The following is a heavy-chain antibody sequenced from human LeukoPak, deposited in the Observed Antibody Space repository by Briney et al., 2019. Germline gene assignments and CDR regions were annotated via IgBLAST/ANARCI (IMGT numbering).Heavy chain of an antibody. V-gene: IGHV4-39*07. D-gene: IGHD6-6*01. CDR2: IYYSGST. CDR3: ARIAARPPYYYYYYIDV. CDR1: GGSISSSNYY. Sequence: PSETLSLTCSVSGGSISSSNYYWGWIRQPPGTGLEWIGSIYYSGSTYYNPSLKSRVTISVDTSKNQFSLKLSSVTAADTAVYYCARIAARPPYYYYYYIDVWGKGTTVTVSS. J-gene: IGHJ6*03.